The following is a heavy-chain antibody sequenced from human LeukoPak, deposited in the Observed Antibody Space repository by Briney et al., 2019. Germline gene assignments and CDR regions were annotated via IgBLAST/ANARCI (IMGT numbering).Heavy chain of an antibody. CDR3: ARGGSYHASDI. CDR2: INNDGTGT. V-gene: IGHV3-74*01. Sequence: PGGSLRLSCEASGFTFSNYWIYWVRQAPGKGLVCVSRINNDGTGTTYAASVRGRFTISRDNAKNTVYLQMNSLRVEDTAMYYCARGGSYHASDIWGQGTALTVSS. J-gene: IGHJ3*02. D-gene: IGHD1-26*01. CDR1: GFTFSNYW.